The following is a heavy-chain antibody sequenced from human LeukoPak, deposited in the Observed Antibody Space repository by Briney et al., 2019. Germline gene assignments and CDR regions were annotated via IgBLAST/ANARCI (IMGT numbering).Heavy chain of an antibody. CDR1: GGSIRNFH. V-gene: IGHV4-59*01. J-gene: IGHJ4*02. D-gene: IGHD3-3*01. CDR2: IYDTVTT. CDR3: ARGGKDYDFWSDYYGIDY. Sequence: SEALSLTCTVAGGSIRNFHWSWVRQPPGKGLEWVGYIYDTVTTNYNPSLRSRVTMSVDTSKNQFSLNLNSVTAADTAVYYCARGGKDYDFWSDYYGIDYWGQGTLVTVSS.